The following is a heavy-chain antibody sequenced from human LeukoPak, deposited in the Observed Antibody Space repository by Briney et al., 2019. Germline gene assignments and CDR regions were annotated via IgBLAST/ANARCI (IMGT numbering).Heavy chain of an antibody. J-gene: IGHJ6*02. CDR3: ARSSYSSSSSV. D-gene: IGHD6-6*01. CDR1: GYTFSGFW. CDR2: INSDGSEG. Sequence: GGSLRLSCAVSGYTFSGFWMSWSRQAPGEGLEWVASINSDGSEGYYADVVKGRFTISRDNAKNSLYLQINSLRAEDTAVYYCARSSYSSSSSVWGQGTTVAVSS. V-gene: IGHV3-7*03.